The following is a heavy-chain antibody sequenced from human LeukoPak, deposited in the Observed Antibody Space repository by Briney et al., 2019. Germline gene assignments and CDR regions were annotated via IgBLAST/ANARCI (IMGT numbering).Heavy chain of an antibody. CDR1: GFTFSSHW. CDR3: ARGSGIITGIDE. D-gene: IGHD6-25*01. CDR2: IKDDGSHT. V-gene: IGHV3-74*01. J-gene: IGHJ4*02. Sequence: PGGSLRLSCAASGFTFSSHWMHWVRQAPGKGLVWVSRIKDDGSHTNYAVSVKGRFTISRDNAKNTLSLQMNSLRAEDTAVYYCARGSGIITGIDEWGQGTLVTVSS.